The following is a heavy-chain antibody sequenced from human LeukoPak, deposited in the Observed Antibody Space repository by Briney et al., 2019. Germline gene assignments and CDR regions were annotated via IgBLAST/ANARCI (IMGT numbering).Heavy chain of an antibody. V-gene: IGHV3-74*01. D-gene: IGHD1/OR15-1a*01. CDR1: GFTFSSYW. J-gene: IGHJ4*02. CDR2: INTDGSST. Sequence: LRGGSLRLSCAASGFTFSSYWMHWVRQAPGKGLVWVSRINTDGSSTSYADSVKGRFTISRDNAKNTLYLQMNSLRAEDTAVYYCARDFPRTGTTGYWGQGTLVTVSS. CDR3: ARDFPRTGTTGY.